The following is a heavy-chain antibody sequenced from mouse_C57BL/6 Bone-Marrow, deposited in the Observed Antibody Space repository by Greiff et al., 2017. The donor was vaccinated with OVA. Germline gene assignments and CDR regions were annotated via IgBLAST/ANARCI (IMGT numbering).Heavy chain of an antibody. CDR3: ARGGDGPWFAY. Sequence: VQVVESGPELVKPGASVKISCKASGYAFSSSWMNWVKQRPGKGLEWIGRIYPGDGDTNYNGKFKGKATLTADKSSSTAYMQLSSRTSEDSAVYFCARGGDGPWFAYWGQGTLVTVSA. J-gene: IGHJ3*01. D-gene: IGHD1-1*01. CDR2: IYPGDGDT. CDR1: GYAFSSSW. V-gene: IGHV1-82*01.